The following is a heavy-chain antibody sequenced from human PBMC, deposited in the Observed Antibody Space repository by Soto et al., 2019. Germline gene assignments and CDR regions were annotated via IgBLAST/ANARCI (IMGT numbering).Heavy chain of an antibody. Sequence: SETLSLTCAVYCGSFSGYYWSWIRQPPGKGLEWIGEINHSGSTNYNPSLKSRVTISVDTSKNQFSLKLSSVTAADTAVYYCARGSVVVVPAAYNWFDPWGQGTLVTVSS. CDR1: CGSFSGYY. J-gene: IGHJ5*02. CDR2: INHSGST. V-gene: IGHV4-34*01. CDR3: ARGSVVVVPAAYNWFDP. D-gene: IGHD2-2*01.